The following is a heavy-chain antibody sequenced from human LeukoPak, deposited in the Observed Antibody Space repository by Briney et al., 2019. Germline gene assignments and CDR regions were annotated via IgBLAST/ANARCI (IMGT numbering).Heavy chain of an antibody. CDR2: IYTSGST. CDR3: ARHSSSCDFWSGYPRSGMDV. CDR1: GGSISSYY. Sequence: SETLSLTCTVSGGSISSYYWSWIRQPAGKGLEWIGRIYTSGSTNYNPSLKSRVTMSVDTSKNQFSLKLSSVTAADTAVYYCARHSSSCDFWSGYPRSGMDVWGQGTTVTVSS. D-gene: IGHD3-3*01. V-gene: IGHV4-4*07. J-gene: IGHJ6*02.